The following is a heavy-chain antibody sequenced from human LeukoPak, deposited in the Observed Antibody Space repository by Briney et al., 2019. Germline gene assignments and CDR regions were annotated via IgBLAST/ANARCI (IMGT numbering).Heavy chain of an antibody. CDR1: GASIRSYY. CDR3: ARLAPTTVTTRGYFDY. V-gene: IGHV4-4*09. J-gene: IGHJ4*02. CDR2: IYNSGST. D-gene: IGHD4-17*01. Sequence: PSETLSLTCTVSGASIRSYYWGWIRQPPGKGLEWIGYIYNSGSTNYNPSLKSRVTTSVDTSKSQFSLKLSSVTAADTAVYYCARLAPTTVTTRGYFDYWGQGALVSVSS.